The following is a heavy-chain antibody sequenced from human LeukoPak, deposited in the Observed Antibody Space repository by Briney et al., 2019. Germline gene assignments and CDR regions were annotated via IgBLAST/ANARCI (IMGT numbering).Heavy chain of an antibody. V-gene: IGHV3-53*01. D-gene: IGHD2-2*01. J-gene: IGHJ3*02. CDR1: GFTVSSYY. CDR2: IYSGGST. Sequence: GGSLRLSCAASGFTVSSYYTSWVRQAPGKGLEWVSVIYSGGSTYYADSVKGRFTISRDNSKNTLYLQMNSLRAEDTAVYYCARDYGAIDAFDIWGQGTMVTVSS. CDR3: ARDYGAIDAFDI.